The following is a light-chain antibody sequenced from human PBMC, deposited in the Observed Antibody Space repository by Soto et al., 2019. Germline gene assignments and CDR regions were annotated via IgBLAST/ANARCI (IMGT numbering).Light chain of an antibody. Sequence: DLQVTQSPSTPPLYKQDTVSINCRAGQNINTWLAWYQQKPWKAPYPLIYKAFNLQSGAPSRFSGSASGTEFTLTISSLQPDDIATYYCQQYEAYPLTYGGGTKVEI. J-gene: IGKJ4*01. CDR2: KAF. CDR1: QNINTW. CDR3: QQYEAYPLT. V-gene: IGKV1-5*03.